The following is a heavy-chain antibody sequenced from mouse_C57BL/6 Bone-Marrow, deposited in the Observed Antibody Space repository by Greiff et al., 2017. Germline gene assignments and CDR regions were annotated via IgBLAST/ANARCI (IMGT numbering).Heavy chain of an antibody. CDR3: ARSSFAY. J-gene: IGHJ3*01. V-gene: IGHV1-59*01. CDR1: GYTFTSYW. Sequence: QVQLQQPGAELVRPGTSVKLSCKASGYTFTSYWMHRVKQRPGQGLEWIGVIDPSDSYTNYNQKFKGKATLTVDTSSSTAYMQLSSLTSEDSAVYYCARSSFAYWGQGTLVTVSA. CDR2: IDPSDSYT.